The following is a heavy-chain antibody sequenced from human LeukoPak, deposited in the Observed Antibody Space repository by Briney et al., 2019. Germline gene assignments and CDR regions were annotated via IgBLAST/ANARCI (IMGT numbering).Heavy chain of an antibody. CDR1: GGSISSSSYY. Sequence: SETLSLTCTVSGGSISSSSYYWGWIRQPPGKGLEWIGSIYYSGSTYYNPSLKSRVTISVDTSKNQFSLKLSSVTAADTAVYYCARDFLGSSSIAWYAAFDPWGQGTLVTVSS. CDR3: ARDFLGSSSIAWYAAFDP. CDR2: IYYSGST. D-gene: IGHD6-6*01. V-gene: IGHV4-39*07. J-gene: IGHJ5*02.